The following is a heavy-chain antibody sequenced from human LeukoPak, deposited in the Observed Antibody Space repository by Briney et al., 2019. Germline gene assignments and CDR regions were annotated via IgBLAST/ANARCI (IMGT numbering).Heavy chain of an antibody. D-gene: IGHD2-8*02. CDR2: IYYSGST. CDR1: GASISNYY. Sequence: SETLSLTCTVSGASISNYYWSWIRQPPGKGLEWIGYIYYSGSTNYNPSLKSRVTISVYTSKNHFSLKLSSVTAADTAVYYCAREGTICTGGTRGDAFNIWGQGTRVTVSS. J-gene: IGHJ3*02. CDR3: AREGTICTGGTRGDAFNI. V-gene: IGHV4-59*01.